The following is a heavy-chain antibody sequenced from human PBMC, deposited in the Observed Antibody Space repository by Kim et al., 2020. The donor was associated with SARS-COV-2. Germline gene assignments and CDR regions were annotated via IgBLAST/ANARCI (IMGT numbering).Heavy chain of an antibody. D-gene: IGHD3-10*01. J-gene: IGHJ4*02. Sequence: GGSLRLCCAASGFTFSSYSMNWVRQAPGKGLEWVSSISSSSSYIYYADSVKGRFTISRDNAKNSLYLQMNSLRAEDTAVYYCARDHKHRLLWFGELAAVDYWGQGTLVTVSS. CDR2: ISSSSSYI. CDR1: GFTFSSYS. CDR3: ARDHKHRLLWFGELAAVDY. V-gene: IGHV3-21*01.